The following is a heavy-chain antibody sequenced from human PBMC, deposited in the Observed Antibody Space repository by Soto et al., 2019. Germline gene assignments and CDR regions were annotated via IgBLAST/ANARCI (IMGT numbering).Heavy chain of an antibody. CDR3: ARDEQWLVRSRLRYFQH. Sequence: VQLVESGGGVVQPGRSLRLSCAASGFTFSSYAMHWVRQAPGKGLEWVAVISYDGSNKYYADSVKGRFTISRDNSKNTLYLQMNSLRAEDTAVYYCARDEQWLVRSRLRYFQHWGQGTLVTVSS. J-gene: IGHJ1*01. CDR1: GFTFSSYA. D-gene: IGHD6-19*01. V-gene: IGHV3-30-3*01. CDR2: ISYDGSNK.